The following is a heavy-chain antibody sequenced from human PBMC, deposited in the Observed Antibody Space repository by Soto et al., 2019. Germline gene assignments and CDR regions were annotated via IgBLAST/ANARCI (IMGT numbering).Heavy chain of an antibody. CDR3: ARSGRGPRIAAAGAAFDI. V-gene: IGHV1-69*13. J-gene: IGHJ3*02. Sequence: ESSVKVSCKASGGTFSSYAISWVRQAPGQGLEWMGGIIPIFGTANYAQKFQGRVTITADESTSTAYMELSSLRSEETAVYYCARSGRGPRIAAAGAAFDIWGQGTMVTVSS. CDR1: GGTFSSYA. CDR2: IIPIFGTA. D-gene: IGHD6-13*01.